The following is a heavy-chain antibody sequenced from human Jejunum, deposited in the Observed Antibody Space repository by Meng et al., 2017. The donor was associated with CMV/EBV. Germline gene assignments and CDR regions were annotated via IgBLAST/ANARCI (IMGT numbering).Heavy chain of an antibody. Sequence: SGFTFTDHYMDWVRQAPGKGLEWLGRIRRRPNSYSTEYAASVKGRFTISRDDSKNSVYLQMNSLRTEDTAVYYCARSSSGSYLLEYWGQGTLVTVSS. CDR3: ARSSSGSYLLEY. D-gene: IGHD1-26*01. V-gene: IGHV3-72*01. CDR1: GFTFTDHY. CDR2: IRRRPNSYST. J-gene: IGHJ4*02.